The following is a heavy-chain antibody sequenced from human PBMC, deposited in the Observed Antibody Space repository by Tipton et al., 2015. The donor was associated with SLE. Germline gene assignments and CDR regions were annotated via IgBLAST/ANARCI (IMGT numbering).Heavy chain of an antibody. CDR1: GFTFDDYA. CDR2: ISWNSGSI. J-gene: IGHJ3*02. V-gene: IGHV3-9*01. CDR3: AKDASGGWEPQGDAFDI. Sequence: RSLRLSCAASGFTFDDYAMHWVRQAPGKGLEWVSGISWNSGSIGYADSVKGRFTISRDNAKNSLYLQMNSLRAEDTALYYCAKDASGGWEPQGDAFDIWGQGTMVTVSS. D-gene: IGHD1-26*01.